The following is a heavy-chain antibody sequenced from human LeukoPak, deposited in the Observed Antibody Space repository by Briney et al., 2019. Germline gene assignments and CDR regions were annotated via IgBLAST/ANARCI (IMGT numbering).Heavy chain of an antibody. CDR1: GFTFSSYS. CDR3: ARDLNHYDSSGYIDS. Sequence: PGGSLRLSCAASGFTFSSYSMNWVRQAPGKGLEWVSYISSSSSTIYYADSVKGRFTISRDNAKNSLYLQMNSLRAEDTAVYYCARDLNHYDSSGYIDSWGQGTLVTVSA. D-gene: IGHD3-22*01. J-gene: IGHJ4*02. V-gene: IGHV3-48*01. CDR2: ISSSSSTI.